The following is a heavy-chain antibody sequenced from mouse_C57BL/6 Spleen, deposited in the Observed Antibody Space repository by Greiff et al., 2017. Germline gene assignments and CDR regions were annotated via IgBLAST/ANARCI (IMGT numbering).Heavy chain of an antibody. CDR1: GYTFTSYW. J-gene: IGHJ3*01. D-gene: IGHD1-1*01. V-gene: IGHV1-64*01. CDR3: ARDNDGSPWFAY. Sequence: QVQLQQSGAELVKPGASVKLSCKASGYTFTSYWMHWVKQRPGQGLEWIGLIHPNSGSTNYNEKFKSKATLTVDKSSSSAYMQLRSLTSEDSAVYDCARDNDGSPWFAYWGQGTLVTVAA. CDR2: IHPNSGST.